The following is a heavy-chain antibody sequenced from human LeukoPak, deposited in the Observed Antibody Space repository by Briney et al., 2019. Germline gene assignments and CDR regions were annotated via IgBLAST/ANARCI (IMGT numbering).Heavy chain of an antibody. CDR3: ARGVQAAAGTWYYYYYMDV. V-gene: IGHV4-34*01. CDR1: GGSFSGYY. J-gene: IGHJ6*03. D-gene: IGHD6-13*01. Sequence: PSETLSLTCAVYGGSFSGYYWSWIRQPPGKGLEWIGEINHSGSTNYNPSLKSRVTISVDTSKNQFSLKLSSVTAADTAVYYCARGVQAAAGTWYYYYYMDVWGKGTTVIVSS. CDR2: INHSGST.